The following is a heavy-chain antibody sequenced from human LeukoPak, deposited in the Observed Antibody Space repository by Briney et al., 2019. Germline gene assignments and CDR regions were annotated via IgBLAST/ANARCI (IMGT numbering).Heavy chain of an antibody. V-gene: IGHV3-23*01. D-gene: IGHD7-27*01. Sequence: GGSLRLSCAASGFTFSSYAMSWVRQAPGKGLEWVSAISGSGGSTYYADSVKGRFTISRDNSENTLYLQMSGLRAEDTVIYYCAKGTGDTAYYFDFWGQGVLVTVSS. J-gene: IGHJ4*02. CDR1: GFTFSSYA. CDR2: ISGSGGST. CDR3: AKGTGDTAYYFDF.